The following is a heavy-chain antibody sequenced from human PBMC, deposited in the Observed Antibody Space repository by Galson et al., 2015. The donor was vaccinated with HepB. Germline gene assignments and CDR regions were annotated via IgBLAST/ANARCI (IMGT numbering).Heavy chain of an antibody. D-gene: IGHD6-19*01. V-gene: IGHV1-69*02. Sequence: SVKVSCKASGGTFSSYTISWVRQAPGQGLEWMGRIIPILGIANYAQKFQGRVTITADKSTSTAYMELSSLRSEDTAVYYCARGSIAVAGGNFDYWGQGTLVTVSS. CDR3: ARGSIAVAGGNFDY. CDR1: GGTFSSYT. CDR2: IIPILGIA. J-gene: IGHJ4*02.